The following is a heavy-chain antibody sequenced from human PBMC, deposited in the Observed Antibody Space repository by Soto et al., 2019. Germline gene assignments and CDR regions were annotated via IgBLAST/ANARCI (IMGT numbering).Heavy chain of an antibody. J-gene: IGHJ3*01. D-gene: IGHD6-6*01. CDR2: IAYRAST. V-gene: IGHV4-30-4*01. Sequence: HVHLQESGPGLVKPSQTLSLTCTGSGGSINNGDNYWTWTRQPPRKGLVWIGHIAYRASTYYKPALQSHVTVSADTSKNQFSLNLSSVTTADTAMYYCAHYSGALEHDAFDVWGQGAMVTVYS. CDR3: AHYSGALEHDAFDV. CDR1: GGSINNGDNY.